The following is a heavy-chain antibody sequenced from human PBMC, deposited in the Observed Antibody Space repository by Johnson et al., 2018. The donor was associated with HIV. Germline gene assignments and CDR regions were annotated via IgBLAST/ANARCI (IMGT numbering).Heavy chain of an antibody. V-gene: IGHV3-49*04. CDR2: LRSKAYGGTT. CDR1: GFTFSNAW. D-gene: IGHD3-3*01. CDR3: TRGGITIFGVVDAFDI. J-gene: IGHJ3*02. Sequence: VQLVESGGGLVKPGGSLRLSCAASGFTFSNAWMTWVRQAPGKGLEWVGFLRSKAYGGTTEYAASVKGRFTISRDDSNSIAYLQMNRLKTEDTAVYYCTRGGITIFGVVDAFDIWGQGTMVTVSS.